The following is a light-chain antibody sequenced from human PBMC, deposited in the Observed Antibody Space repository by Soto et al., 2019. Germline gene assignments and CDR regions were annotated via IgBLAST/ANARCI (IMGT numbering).Light chain of an antibody. CDR2: KAS. Sequence: IQMTQSPSTLSASVGDRVTITCRASQSISSWLAWYQQKPGKAPKLLIYKASSLESGVPSRFSGSGSGTEFTLTISSLQPEDFATYYCQQANSFPATFGQGTRLEIK. CDR3: QQANSFPAT. CDR1: QSISSW. V-gene: IGKV1-5*03. J-gene: IGKJ5*01.